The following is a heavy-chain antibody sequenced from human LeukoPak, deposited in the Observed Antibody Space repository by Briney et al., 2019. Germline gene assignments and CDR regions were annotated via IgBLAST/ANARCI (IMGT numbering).Heavy chain of an antibody. V-gene: IGHV3-7*04. J-gene: IGHJ4*02. CDR2: IKQDGSEK. Sequence: GGSLRLSCAASGFTFSSYWMSWVRQAPGKGLELVAKIKQDGSEKYYVDSVKGRFTIPRDNAKNSLYLQMNSLRAEDTAVYYCARAEHDYGDHFDYWGQGTLVTVSS. CDR3: ARAEHDYGDHFDY. D-gene: IGHD4-17*01. CDR1: GFTFSSYW.